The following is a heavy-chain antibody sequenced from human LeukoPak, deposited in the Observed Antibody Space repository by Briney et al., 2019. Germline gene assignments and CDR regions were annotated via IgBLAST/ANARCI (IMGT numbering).Heavy chain of an antibody. D-gene: IGHD3-9*01. CDR2: ISYDGSNK. V-gene: IGHV3-30*01. J-gene: IGHJ4*02. Sequence: PGRSLRLSCAASGFTFSSYAMHWVRQAPGKGLEWVAVISYDGSNKYYADSVKGRFTISRDNSKNTLYLQMNSLRAEDTAVYYFARGYYDILTGFGDFDYWGQGTLVTVSS. CDR3: ARGYYDILTGFGDFDY. CDR1: GFTFSSYA.